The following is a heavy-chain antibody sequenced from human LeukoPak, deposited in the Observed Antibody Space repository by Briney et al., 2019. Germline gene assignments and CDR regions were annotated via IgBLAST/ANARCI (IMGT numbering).Heavy chain of an antibody. CDR1: GFTFSSYA. Sequence: PGGSLRLSCAASGFTFSSYAMHWVRQAPGKGLEYVSAISSNGGSTYYANSVKGRFTISRDNSKNTLYLQVGSLRAEDMAVYYCARDRSSGWETPDYWGQGTLVTVSS. CDR3: ARDRSSGWETPDY. J-gene: IGHJ4*02. CDR2: ISSNGGST. V-gene: IGHV3-64*01. D-gene: IGHD6-19*01.